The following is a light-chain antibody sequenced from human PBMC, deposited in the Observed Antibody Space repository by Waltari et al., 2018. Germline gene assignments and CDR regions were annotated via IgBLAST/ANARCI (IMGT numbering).Light chain of an antibody. Sequence: SYELTQPPSVSVSPGQTASIHPSGAKLGDQYACWYQQRPGKSPVLVIYQDSKRPSGIPERFSGSNSGNTATLTISGTQAMDEADYYCQAWDSSTAVFGGGTKLTVL. CDR3: QAWDSSTAV. CDR2: QDS. V-gene: IGLV3-1*01. CDR1: KLGDQY. J-gene: IGLJ2*01.